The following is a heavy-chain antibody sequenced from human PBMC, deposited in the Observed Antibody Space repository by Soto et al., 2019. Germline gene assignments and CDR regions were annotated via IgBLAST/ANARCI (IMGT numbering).Heavy chain of an antibody. CDR1: GGSISSSTW. J-gene: IGHJ4*02. CDR3: ARDAITAAGKDY. Sequence: QVQLQESGPGLVKPSGTLSLTCAVSGGSISSSTWWSWVLQPPGKGLEWIGEIDHSGSTNYNPSLKSRVTISLDKSKNQFSLKLSSVTAADTAVYYCARDAITAAGKDYWGQGTLVTVSS. D-gene: IGHD6-13*01. CDR2: IDHSGST. V-gene: IGHV4-4*02.